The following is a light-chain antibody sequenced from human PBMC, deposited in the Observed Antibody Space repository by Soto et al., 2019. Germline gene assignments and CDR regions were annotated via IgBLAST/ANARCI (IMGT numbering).Light chain of an antibody. V-gene: IGKV3-20*01. CDR3: HQYGMSPWS. CDR1: QSVSDTF. Sequence: EIVLTQSPGTLSLSPGERATLSCRASQSVSDTFLAWYQHKPAQAPRLLIYGASSRATGIPDRFSGSGSGTDFTLTISRLEAEDFAVYYCHQYGMSPWSFGQGTKVDIK. CDR2: GAS. J-gene: IGKJ1*01.